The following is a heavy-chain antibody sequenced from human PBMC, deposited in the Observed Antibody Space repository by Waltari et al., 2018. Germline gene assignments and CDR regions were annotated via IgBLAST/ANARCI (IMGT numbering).Heavy chain of an antibody. Sequence: EVQLVESGGGLIQPGGSLRFTCAAHGSTVRRNYISWDRQAPGKGVEWVAVIYSGGSTSYADSVKGGFTISRYNSKNTLYLQMNSLRAEDTSVYYCARDSLGIAVAGTEGYWGQGTLVTVSS. J-gene: IGHJ4*02. CDR2: IYSGGST. CDR3: ARDSLGIAVAGTEGY. V-gene: IGHV3-53*01. D-gene: IGHD6-19*01. CDR1: GSTVRRNY.